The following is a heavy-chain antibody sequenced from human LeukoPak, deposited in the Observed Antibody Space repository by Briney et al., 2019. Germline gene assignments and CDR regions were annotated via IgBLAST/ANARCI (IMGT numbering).Heavy chain of an antibody. CDR2: IYYLGRT. V-gene: IGHV4-39*01. Sequence: SETLSLTCTVSGGSIRSRDYYWGWIRQPPVKGLEWIGNIYYLGRTYYNPSLKSRVTLSVDTSKNQFSLKLSSVTAADTAVYYCARGHSPVTTKVSYFQHWGQGTLVTVSS. J-gene: IGHJ1*01. D-gene: IGHD4-17*01. CDR3: ARGHSPVTTKVSYFQH. CDR1: GGSIRSRDYY.